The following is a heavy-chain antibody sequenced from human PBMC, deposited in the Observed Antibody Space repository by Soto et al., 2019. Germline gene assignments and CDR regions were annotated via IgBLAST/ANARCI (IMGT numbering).Heavy chain of an antibody. CDR2: IYNSGAT. CDR1: GGSSSSGGYY. D-gene: IGHD1-7*01. Sequence: QVHLQESGPGLVKPSQTLSLTCTVSGGSSSSGGYYWIWIRQLPGKGLEWIGYIYNSGATYHNPSLQRRVTISIDTSKNQFSLKLSSVTAADTAVYYCARAKEGGTPDYWGQGTLVTVSS. V-gene: IGHV4-31*03. CDR3: ARAKEGGTPDY. J-gene: IGHJ4*02.